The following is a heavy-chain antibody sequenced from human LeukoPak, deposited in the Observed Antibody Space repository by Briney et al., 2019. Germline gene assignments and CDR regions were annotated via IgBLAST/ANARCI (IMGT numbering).Heavy chain of an antibody. J-gene: IGHJ6*02. CDR2: INAGNGNT. D-gene: IGHD1-26*01. Sequence: GASVKVSCKASGYTFTSYAMHWVRQAPGQRLEWMGWINAGNGNTKYSQKFQGRVTMTRNTSISTAYMELSSLRSEDTAVYYCARGVGELPEPSYYYYGMDVWGQGTTVTVSS. V-gene: IGHV1-3*01. CDR1: GYTFTSYA. CDR3: ARGVGELPEPSYYYYGMDV.